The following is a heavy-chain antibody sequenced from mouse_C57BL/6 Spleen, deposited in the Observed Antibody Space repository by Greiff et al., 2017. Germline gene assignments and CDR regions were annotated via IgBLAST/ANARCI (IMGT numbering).Heavy chain of an antibody. CDR1: GYTFTEYT. V-gene: IGHV1-62-2*01. Sequence: QVHVKQSGAELVKPGASVKLSCKASGYTFTEYTIHWVKQRSGQGLEWIGWFYPGSGSIKYNEKFKDKATLTADKSSSTVYMELSRLTSEDSAVYFCARHEEDSSGPPAMDYWGQGTSVTVSS. D-gene: IGHD3-2*02. CDR2: FYPGSGSI. J-gene: IGHJ4*01. CDR3: ARHEEDSSGPPAMDY.